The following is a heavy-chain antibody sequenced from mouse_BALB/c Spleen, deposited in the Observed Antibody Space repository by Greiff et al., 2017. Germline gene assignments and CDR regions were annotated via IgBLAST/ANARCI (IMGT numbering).Heavy chain of an antibody. CDR2: INPSNGGT. D-gene: IGHD4-1*01. Sequence: QVQLQQPGSELVRPGASVKLSCKASGYTFTSYWMHWVKQRPGQGLEWIGEINPSNGGTNFNEKFKSKATLTVDKSSSTAYMQLSSLTSEDSAVYYCTRSVGRYYAMDYWGQGTSVTVSS. V-gene: IGHV1S81*02. CDR1: GYTFTSYW. CDR3: TRSVGRYYAMDY. J-gene: IGHJ4*01.